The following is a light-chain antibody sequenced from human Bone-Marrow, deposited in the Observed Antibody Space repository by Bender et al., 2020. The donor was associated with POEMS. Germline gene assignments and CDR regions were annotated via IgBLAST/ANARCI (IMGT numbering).Light chain of an antibody. J-gene: IGLJ1*01. CDR3: CSYVGSSTFYV. CDR1: SSNIGAHA. Sequence: QSVLTQPPSASGTPGQRVTISCSGGSSNIGAHAVNWYQHLPGTAPKLLIYSSHRRPSEVPDRFSGSRSGTSASLAISGLQSEDEADYYCCSYVGSSTFYVFGTGTKLTVL. CDR2: SSH. V-gene: IGLV1-44*01.